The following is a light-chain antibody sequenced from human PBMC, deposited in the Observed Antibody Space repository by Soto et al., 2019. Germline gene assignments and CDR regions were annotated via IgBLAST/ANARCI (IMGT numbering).Light chain of an antibody. CDR1: QSVGSK. CDR2: DAS. CDR3: QQRSNWRVT. Sequence: EIVLTQSPGTLSLSPGERAALSCRAGQSVGSKLAWYRQRPGQAPRLRIYDASNRATGIPARFSGSGSGTDFSLTISSLVPEDIAVYYCQQRSNWRVTFGGGTKVDIK. V-gene: IGKV3-11*01. J-gene: IGKJ4*01.